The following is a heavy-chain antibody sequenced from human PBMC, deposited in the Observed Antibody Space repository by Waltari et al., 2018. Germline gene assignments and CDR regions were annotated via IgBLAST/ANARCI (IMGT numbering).Heavy chain of an antibody. CDR3: ATLSFVAYCSSTSCYMSDAFDI. J-gene: IGHJ3*02. CDR1: GYTFTDYY. CDR2: VDPEDGET. D-gene: IGHD2-2*02. Sequence: EVQLVQSGAEVKKPGATVKISCKASGYTFTDYYMHWVQQAPGKGLEWRGRVDPEDGETIYAEKVQDRVTITADTSTDTAYMELSSLRSEDTAVYYCATLSFVAYCSSTSCYMSDAFDIWGQGTMVTVSS. V-gene: IGHV1-69-2*01.